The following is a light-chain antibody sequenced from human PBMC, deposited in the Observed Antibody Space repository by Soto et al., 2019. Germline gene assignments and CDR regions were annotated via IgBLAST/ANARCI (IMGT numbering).Light chain of an antibody. CDR2: AAS. CDR1: QSISSY. V-gene: IGKV1-39*01. CDR3: QQSYSTPRT. J-gene: IGKJ1*01. Sequence: DIQMTQSPSSLSASVGDRVTITCRASQSISSYLNWYQQKPGKAPKLLIYAASSLQSGVPSRFSGSGSGTDVSLTISSLQPEDFATYYCQQSYSTPRTFGQVTKVDIK.